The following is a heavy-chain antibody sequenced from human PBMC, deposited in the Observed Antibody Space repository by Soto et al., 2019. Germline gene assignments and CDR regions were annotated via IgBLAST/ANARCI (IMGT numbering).Heavy chain of an antibody. D-gene: IGHD2-15*01. CDR3: ARGQVVAAQH. CDR2: IYHSGST. Sequence: TLPLTCAVSGGSISSGGYSWSWIRQPPGKGLEWIGYIYHSGSTYYNPSLKSRVTISVDRSKNQFSLKLSSVTAADTAVYYCARGQVVAAQHWGQGTLVTVSS. J-gene: IGHJ4*02. V-gene: IGHV4-30-2*01. CDR1: GGSISSGGYS.